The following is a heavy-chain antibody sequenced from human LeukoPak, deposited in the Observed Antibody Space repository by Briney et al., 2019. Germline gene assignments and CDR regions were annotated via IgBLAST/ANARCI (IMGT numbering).Heavy chain of an antibody. D-gene: IGHD4-23*01. Sequence: PSETLSLTCTVSGGSISSYYWSWIRQPPGKGLEWIGYIYYSGSTNYNPSLKSRVTISVDTSKNQFSLKLSSVTAADTAVYYCASFYGDNDRLDAFDIWGQGTMVTVSS. V-gene: IGHV4-59*01. CDR1: GGSISSYY. CDR3: ASFYGDNDRLDAFDI. J-gene: IGHJ3*02. CDR2: IYYSGST.